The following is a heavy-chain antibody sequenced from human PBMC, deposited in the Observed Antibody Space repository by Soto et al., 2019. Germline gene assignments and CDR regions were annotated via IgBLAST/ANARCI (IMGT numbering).Heavy chain of an antibody. Sequence: QVQLVESGGGVVQPGRSLRLSCAASGFTFSSYGMHWVRQAPGKGLEWVAVISYDGSNKYYADSVKGRFTISRDNSKNTLYLQMNSLRAEDTAVYYCANMAQPYDYWGQGTLVTVSS. CDR1: GFTFSSYG. D-gene: IGHD1-1*01. CDR3: ANMAQPYDY. CDR2: ISYDGSNK. J-gene: IGHJ4*02. V-gene: IGHV3-30*18.